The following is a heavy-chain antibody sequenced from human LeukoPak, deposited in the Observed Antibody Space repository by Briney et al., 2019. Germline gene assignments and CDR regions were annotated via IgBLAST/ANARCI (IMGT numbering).Heavy chain of an antibody. Sequence: ASVKVSCKASGYTFTGYYMRWARQAPGQGLEWMGWINPNSGGTNYAQKFQGRVTMTRDTSISTAYMELSRLRSDDTAVYYCARGSRPNYDFWSGYYTSWFDPWGQGTLVTVSS. D-gene: IGHD3-3*01. J-gene: IGHJ5*02. CDR2: INPNSGGT. CDR3: ARGSRPNYDFWSGYYTSWFDP. CDR1: GYTFTGYY. V-gene: IGHV1-2*02.